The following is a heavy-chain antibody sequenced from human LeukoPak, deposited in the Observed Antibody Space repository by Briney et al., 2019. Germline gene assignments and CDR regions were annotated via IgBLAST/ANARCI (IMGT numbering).Heavy chain of an antibody. CDR3: ASHPYDPIFDY. J-gene: IGHJ4*02. Sequence: PSDTLSLTCTVSGGSLSSSSYYWGWIRQPPGKGLVWIGSFYYSGSTYYNPSLKSRVTISVDTSKNQFSLKLSSVTAADTAVYYCASHPYDPIFDYWGQGTLVTVSS. D-gene: IGHD3-22*01. CDR2: FYYSGST. CDR1: GGSLSSSSYY. V-gene: IGHV4-39*01.